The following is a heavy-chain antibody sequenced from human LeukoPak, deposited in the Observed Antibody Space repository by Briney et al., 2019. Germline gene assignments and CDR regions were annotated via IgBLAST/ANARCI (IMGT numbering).Heavy chain of an antibody. Sequence: SETLSLTCTVAGVSISSYYWSWLRQPPGKGREWFGYIYYSGSTNYNPSLKSRVTISVDTSKNQFSLKLSSVTAADTAVYYCARDYYGRFDPWGQGTLVTVSS. V-gene: IGHV4-59*01. CDR2: IYYSGST. J-gene: IGHJ5*02. CDR3: ARDYYGRFDP. D-gene: IGHD3-10*01. CDR1: GVSISSYY.